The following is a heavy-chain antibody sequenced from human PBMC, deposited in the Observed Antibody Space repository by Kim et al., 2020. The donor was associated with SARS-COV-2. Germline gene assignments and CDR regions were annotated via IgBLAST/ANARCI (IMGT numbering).Heavy chain of an antibody. J-gene: IGHJ6*02. CDR2: ISGSGGST. Sequence: WGSLRLSCAASGFTFSSYAMSWVRQAPGKGLEWVSAISGSGGSTYYADSVKGRFTISRDNSKNTLYLQMNSLRAEDTAVYYCAKYSLVGAIHYYYYYYGMDVWGQGTTVTVSS. CDR1: GFTFSSYA. CDR3: AKYSLVGAIHYYYYYYGMDV. D-gene: IGHD1-26*01. V-gene: IGHV3-23*01.